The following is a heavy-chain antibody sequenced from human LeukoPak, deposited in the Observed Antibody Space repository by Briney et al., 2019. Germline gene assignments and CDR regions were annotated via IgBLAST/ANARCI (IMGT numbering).Heavy chain of an antibody. CDR2: IWYDGSKA. CDR3: AREVPGGSSWFDY. Sequence: GGSLRLSCAASGFTFGGYGMHWVRQAPGKGLEWVAAIWYDGSKASYADSVKGRFTISRDNSKNTLLLQMNSLRDADTALYYCAREVPGGSSWFDYWGQGTLVTVSS. V-gene: IGHV3-33*01. J-gene: IGHJ4*02. D-gene: IGHD6-13*01. CDR1: GFTFGGYG.